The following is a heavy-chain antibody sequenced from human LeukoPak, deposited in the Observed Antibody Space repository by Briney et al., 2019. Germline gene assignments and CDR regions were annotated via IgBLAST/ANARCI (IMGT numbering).Heavy chain of an antibody. Sequence: GGSLRLSCAAPGFTFTNAWMTWVRQAPGKGLEWVARIKTKSDGGTTDYASAVKGTFTISRDDSKTTLSLRMNSLKTEATAVYYCATYMVRGGDPRYWGQGTLVTVSS. V-gene: IGHV3-15*01. J-gene: IGHJ4*02. CDR3: ATYMVRGGDPRY. CDR1: GFTFTNAW. D-gene: IGHD3-10*01. CDR2: IKTKSDGGTT.